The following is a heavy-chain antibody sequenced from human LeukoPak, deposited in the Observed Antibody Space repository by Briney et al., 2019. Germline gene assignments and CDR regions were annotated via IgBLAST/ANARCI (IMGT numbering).Heavy chain of an antibody. J-gene: IGHJ4*02. D-gene: IGHD6-13*01. V-gene: IGHV3-33*01. Sequence: GGSLRLSCAASGFTFSSYGMHWVRQAPGKGLEWVAVIWYDGSNKYYADSVKGRFTISRDNSKNTLYLQMNSLRAEDTAVYYCARGPGIAAAGTAYWGQGTLVTVSS. CDR3: ARGPGIAAAGTAY. CDR1: GFTFSSYG. CDR2: IWYDGSNK.